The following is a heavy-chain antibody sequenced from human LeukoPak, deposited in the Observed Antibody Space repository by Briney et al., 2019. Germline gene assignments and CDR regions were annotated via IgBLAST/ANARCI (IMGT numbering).Heavy chain of an antibody. D-gene: IGHD4-11*01. V-gene: IGHV3-30*04. CDR3: ARAGMTTKYYFDY. CDR1: GFTFSSYA. J-gene: IGHJ4*02. CDR2: ISYEGSNK. Sequence: GGSLRLSCAASGFTFSSYAMHWVRQAPGRGLEWVAVISYEGSNKYYADSVKGRFTISRDNSKNTLYLQMNSLRAEDTAVYYCARAGMTTKYYFDYWGQGTLVTVSS.